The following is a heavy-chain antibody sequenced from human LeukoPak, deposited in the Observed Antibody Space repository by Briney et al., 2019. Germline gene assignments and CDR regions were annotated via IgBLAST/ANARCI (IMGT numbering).Heavy chain of an antibody. CDR1: GGSISSSSYY. J-gene: IGHJ5*02. CDR2: IYYSGST. V-gene: IGHV4-39*01. Sequence: SETLSLTCTVSGGSISSSSYYWGWIRQPPGKGLEWIGSIYYSGSTYYDPSLKSRVTISVDTSKNQFSLKLSSVTAADTAVYYCARRPAVPAMVTSWGQGTLVTVSS. CDR3: ARRPAVPAMVTS. D-gene: IGHD5-18*01.